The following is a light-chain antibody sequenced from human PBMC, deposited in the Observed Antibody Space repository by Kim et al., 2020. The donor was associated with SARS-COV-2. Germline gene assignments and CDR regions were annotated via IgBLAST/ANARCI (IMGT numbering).Light chain of an antibody. CDR2: GKN. V-gene: IGLV3-19*01. CDR1: SLRSYY. CDR3: NSRDSSGNHLV. Sequence: ALGQTVRITCQGGSLRSYYASWYQQKPGQAPVLVIYGKNNRPAGIPDRVSGCSSGNTASLTITGAQAEDEADYYCNSRDSSGNHLVFGGGTKLTVL. J-gene: IGLJ2*01.